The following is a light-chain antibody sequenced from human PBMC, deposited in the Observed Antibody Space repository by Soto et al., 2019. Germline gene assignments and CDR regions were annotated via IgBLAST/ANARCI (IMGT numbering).Light chain of an antibody. CDR3: GSWDSSLSAYV. Sequence: QSVLTQPPSVSAAPGHEYTISCSGSSSNIGGNSVSWYQQLPGTAPKLLIYDDNKRPSGIPDRFSGSKSGTSATLGITGFQTGDEADYYCGSWDSSLSAYVFGTGTKV. CDR2: DDN. CDR1: SSNIGGNS. V-gene: IGLV1-51*01. J-gene: IGLJ1*01.